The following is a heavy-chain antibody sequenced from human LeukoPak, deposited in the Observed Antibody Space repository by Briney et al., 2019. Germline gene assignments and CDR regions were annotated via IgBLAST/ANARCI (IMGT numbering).Heavy chain of an antibody. CDR2: ISSSSSTM. V-gene: IGHV3-48*01. CDR1: GFTFSSYS. Sequence: GGSLRLSCAASGFTFSSYSMNWVRQAPGKGLEWVSYISSSSSTMYYADSVKGRFTISRDNAKNSLYLQMNSLRAEDTAVYYCAREGTTGLDWFDPWGQGTLVTVSS. CDR3: AREGTTGLDWFDP. D-gene: IGHD1-1*01. J-gene: IGHJ5*02.